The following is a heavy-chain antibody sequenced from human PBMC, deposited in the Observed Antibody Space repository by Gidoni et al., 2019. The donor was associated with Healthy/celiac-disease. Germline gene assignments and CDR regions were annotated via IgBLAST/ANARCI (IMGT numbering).Heavy chain of an antibody. CDR1: GYTFTGYY. CDR3: AIGYCTNGVCHGGFDY. Sequence: QVQLVQSGAEVKKPGASVKVSCKASGYTFTGYYMHWVRQDPGQGLEWIGWINPNSGGTNYAQKFQGWVTMTRDTSISTAYMELSRLRADDTAVYYCAIGYCTNGVCHGGFDYWGQGTLVTVSS. D-gene: IGHD2-8*01. J-gene: IGHJ4*02. CDR2: INPNSGGT. V-gene: IGHV1-2*04.